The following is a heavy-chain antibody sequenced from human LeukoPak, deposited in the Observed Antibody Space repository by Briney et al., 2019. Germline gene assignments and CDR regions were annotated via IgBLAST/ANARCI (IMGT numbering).Heavy chain of an antibody. D-gene: IGHD5-18*01. CDR1: GGSISSYY. V-gene: IGHV4-4*07. CDR2: IYTSGST. Sequence: SETLSLTCTVSGGSISSYYWSWIRQPAGKGLEWIGRIYTSGSTNYNPSLKSRVTMSVDTSKNQFSLKLSSVTAADTAVYYCARTRDEQDTAMVNWFDPWGQGTLVTVSS. J-gene: IGHJ5*02. CDR3: ARTRDEQDTAMVNWFDP.